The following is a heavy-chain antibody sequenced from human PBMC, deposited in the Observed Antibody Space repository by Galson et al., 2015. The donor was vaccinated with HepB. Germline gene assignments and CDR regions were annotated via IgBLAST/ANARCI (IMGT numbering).Heavy chain of an antibody. J-gene: IGHJ4*02. Sequence: SVKVSCKASGYTFTSYGISWVRQAPGQGLEWMGWISAYNGNTNYAQKLQGRVTMTTDTSTSTAYMELRSLRSGDTAVYYCARSYCSSTSCYPFDYWGRGTLVTVSS. D-gene: IGHD2-2*01. CDR3: ARSYCSSTSCYPFDY. V-gene: IGHV1-18*04. CDR2: ISAYNGNT. CDR1: GYTFTSYG.